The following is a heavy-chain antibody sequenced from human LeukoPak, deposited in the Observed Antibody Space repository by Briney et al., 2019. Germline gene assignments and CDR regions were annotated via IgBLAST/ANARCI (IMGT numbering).Heavy chain of an antibody. J-gene: IGHJ4*02. CDR2: ILYDGSNK. D-gene: IGHD3-22*01. CDR1: GFTFSSYG. CDR3: AKDPDSGYLDY. V-gene: IGHV3-30*02. Sequence: GGSLRLSYAASGFTFSSYGMHWVRQAPRKGLAWVAFILYDGSNKYYADSVKCRFTISRDNSKNTLYLQMNSLRAEDTAVYYCAKDPDSGYLDYWGQGTLVTVSS.